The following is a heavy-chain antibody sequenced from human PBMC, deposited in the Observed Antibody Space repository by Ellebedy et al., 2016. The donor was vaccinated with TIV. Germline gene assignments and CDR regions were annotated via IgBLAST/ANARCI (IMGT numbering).Heavy chain of an antibody. V-gene: IGHV4-59*01. CDR3: ARSYTWNDLFDY. J-gene: IGHJ4*02. Sequence: SETLSLTXTVSGDSIDDYYWSWIRQSPGKGLEWIGYIHSTGSTTYNPSLRSRVTISVDRSKNQFSLNLSSVTAADTAVYFCARSYTWNDLFDYWGQGTLVTVSS. CDR2: IHSTGST. D-gene: IGHD1-20*01. CDR1: GDSIDDYY.